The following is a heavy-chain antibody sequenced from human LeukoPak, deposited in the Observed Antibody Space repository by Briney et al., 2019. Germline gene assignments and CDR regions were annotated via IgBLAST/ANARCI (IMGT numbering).Heavy chain of an antibody. J-gene: IGHJ3*02. CDR2: LSGSGTST. CDR3: ARDDYESSGGDDAFDI. V-gene: IGHV3-23*01. CDR1: GFTFSNFG. Sequence: GGSLRLSCAASGFTFSNFGMSWVRQAPGKGLEWVSALSGSGTSTYYADSVKGRFTISRDNSKNTLYLQMNSLRAEDTAVYYCARDDYESSGGDDAFDIWGQGTMVTVSS. D-gene: IGHD3-22*01.